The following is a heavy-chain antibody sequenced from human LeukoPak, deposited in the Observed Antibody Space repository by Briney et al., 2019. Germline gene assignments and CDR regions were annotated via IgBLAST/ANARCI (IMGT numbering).Heavy chain of an antibody. Sequence: QPGGSLRLSCAVSGFTFSDHYMDWVRQAPGKGLDWVGRSRNKANSYTTEYAASVKGRFTISRDNSKNSLYLQMNSLKTEETAVYYCARDGYDSSGYVYHDYWGQGTLVTVSS. D-gene: IGHD3-22*01. V-gene: IGHV3-72*01. CDR2: SRNKANSYTT. CDR3: ARDGYDSSGYVYHDY. J-gene: IGHJ4*02. CDR1: GFTFSDHY.